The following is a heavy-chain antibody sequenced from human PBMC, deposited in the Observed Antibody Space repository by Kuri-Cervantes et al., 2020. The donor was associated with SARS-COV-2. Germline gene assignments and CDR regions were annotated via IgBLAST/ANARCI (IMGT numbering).Heavy chain of an antibody. Sequence: SETLSLTCAVYGGSFSGYYWSWIRQPPGKGLEWIGEINHSGSTNYNPSLKSRVTISVDTSKNQFSLKRSSVTAADTAVYYCARGGWTYIWGSYRYDAFDIWGQGTMATVSS. CDR3: ARGGWTYIWGSYRYDAFDI. CDR2: INHSGST. D-gene: IGHD3-16*02. V-gene: IGHV4-34*01. J-gene: IGHJ3*02. CDR1: GGSFSGYY.